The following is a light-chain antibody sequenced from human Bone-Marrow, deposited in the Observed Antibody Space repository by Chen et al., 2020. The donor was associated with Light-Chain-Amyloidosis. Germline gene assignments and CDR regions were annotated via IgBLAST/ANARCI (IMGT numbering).Light chain of an antibody. Sequence: VVMTQSPLSLPVTLGQPASISCRSSHSLVYSDGNTFLSWFHQRPGQSPRRLIYEVSKRDSGGPDRFSGSGSGTDVTLQISRVEAEDVGGDYCMQGTHWAWTFGQWTKVEI. J-gene: IGKJ1*01. V-gene: IGKV2-30*01. CDR1: HSLVYSDGNTF. CDR2: EVS. CDR3: MQGTHWAWT.